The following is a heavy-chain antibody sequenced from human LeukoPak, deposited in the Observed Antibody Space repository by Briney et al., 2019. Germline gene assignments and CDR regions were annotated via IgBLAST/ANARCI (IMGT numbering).Heavy chain of an antibody. J-gene: IGHJ4*02. Sequence: PGGSLRLSCAASGFTFNTYSMNWVRQAPGKGLEWVSSISSSTSYIYYADSVKGRFTISRDNAKNSLYLQMNSLRAEDTAIYYCAKAPRKFRGIIITPLYYFDYWGQGALVTVSS. CDR3: AKAPRKFRGIIITPLYYFDY. CDR1: GFTFNTYS. D-gene: IGHD3-10*01. CDR2: ISSSTSYI. V-gene: IGHV3-21*04.